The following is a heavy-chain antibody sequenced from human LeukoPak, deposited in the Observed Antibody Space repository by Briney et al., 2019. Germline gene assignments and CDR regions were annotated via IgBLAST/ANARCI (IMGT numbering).Heavy chain of an antibody. CDR2: INPNSGGT. D-gene: IGHD3-10*01. J-gene: IGHJ4*02. CDR1: GYTFTGYY. V-gene: IGHV1-2*02. CDR3: ARDLLDIGVARGVIVDY. Sequence: GASVKVSCKASGYTFTGYYMHWVRQAPGQGLEWMGWINPNSGGTNYAQKFQGRVTMTRDTSISTAYMELSRLRSDDTAVYYCARDLLDIGVARGVIVDYWGQGTLVTVSS.